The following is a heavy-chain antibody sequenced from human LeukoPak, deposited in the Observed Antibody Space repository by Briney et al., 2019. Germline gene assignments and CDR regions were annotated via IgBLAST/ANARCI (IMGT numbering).Heavy chain of an antibody. CDR2: INHSGST. J-gene: IGHJ4*02. CDR3: ARKGAYITMVRGVPFGY. D-gene: IGHD3-10*01. CDR1: GGSFSGYY. V-gene: IGHV4-34*01. Sequence: SETLSLTCAVYGGSFSGYYWSWIRQPPGKGLEWIGEINHSGSTNYNPSLKSRVTISVDTSKNQFSLKLSSVTAADTAVYYCARKGAYITMVRGVPFGYWGQGTLVTVSS.